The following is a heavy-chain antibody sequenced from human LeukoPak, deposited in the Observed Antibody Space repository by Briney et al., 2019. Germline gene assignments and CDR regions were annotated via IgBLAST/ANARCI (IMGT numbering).Heavy chain of an antibody. CDR1: GFTFSSYA. V-gene: IGHV3-30-3*02. D-gene: IGHD3-3*01. J-gene: IGHJ4*02. CDR2: ISYDGSNK. CDR3: AKTERPSDFWSGPSDY. Sequence: GGSLRLSCAASGFTFSSYAMHWVRHAPGKGLEWVAAISYDGSNKYYADSVKGRFTISRDNSKNTLYLQMNSLRAEDTAVYYCAKTERPSDFWSGPSDYWGQGTLVTVSS.